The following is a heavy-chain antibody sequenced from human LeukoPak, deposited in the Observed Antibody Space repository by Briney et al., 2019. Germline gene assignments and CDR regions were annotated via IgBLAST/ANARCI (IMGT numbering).Heavy chain of an antibody. CDR2: IYYSGGT. Sequence: SETLSLTCTVSGDSIESSTYYWGWIRQPPGKGLEWIGSIYYSGGTYSNPSLKSRVTISIDTSKNQFSLKLSSVTAADTAMYYCARLGFTMILVATTWGQGTLVTVSS. D-gene: IGHD3-22*01. CDR1: GDSIESSTYY. CDR3: ARLGFTMILVATT. J-gene: IGHJ4*02. V-gene: IGHV4-39*01.